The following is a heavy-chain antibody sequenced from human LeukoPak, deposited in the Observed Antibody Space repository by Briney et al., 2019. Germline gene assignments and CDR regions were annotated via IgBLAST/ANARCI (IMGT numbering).Heavy chain of an antibody. CDR3: AKGQELDDGVFDS. J-gene: IGHJ4*02. V-gene: IGHV3-23*05. D-gene: IGHD1-1*01. Sequence: GGSLRLSCTASGFTFSSLAMTWVRQAPGKRLEWVSTIHSNGDTTYNADSVKGRFTISRDNSKNTLYLELNSLRVEDTATFYCAKGQELDDGVFDSWGQGAMVTVSS. CDR2: IHSNGDTT. CDR1: GFTFSSLA.